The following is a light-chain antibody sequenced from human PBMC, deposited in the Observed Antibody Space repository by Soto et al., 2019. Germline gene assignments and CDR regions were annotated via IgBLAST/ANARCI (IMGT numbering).Light chain of an antibody. Sequence: DIQMTQSPSSLSASVGDRVIITCRTSQSISNYLNWYQHKPGKAPKLLIYAASSLQSGVPSTFSGSGSGTEFTLTISSLQPEDFATYYCLQHNSYPPAFGQGTKV. V-gene: IGKV1-17*01. CDR3: LQHNSYPPA. J-gene: IGKJ1*01. CDR2: AAS. CDR1: QSISNY.